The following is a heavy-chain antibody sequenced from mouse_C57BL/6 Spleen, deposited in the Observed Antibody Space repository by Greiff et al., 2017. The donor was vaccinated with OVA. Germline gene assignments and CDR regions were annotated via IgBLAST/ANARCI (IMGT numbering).Heavy chain of an antibody. CDR1: GFTFSSYG. CDR3: ARRVNSAWYAY. CDR2: ISSGGSYT. D-gene: IGHD4-1*02. Sequence: EVQLVESGGDLVKPGGSLKLSCAASGFTFSSYGMSWVRQTPDNRLEWVATISSGGSYTYYPDSVKGRFTISRDNAKNTLYLQMSSLKSEDTAMYYCARRVNSAWYAYWGQGALVTVSA. J-gene: IGHJ3*01. V-gene: IGHV5-6*01.